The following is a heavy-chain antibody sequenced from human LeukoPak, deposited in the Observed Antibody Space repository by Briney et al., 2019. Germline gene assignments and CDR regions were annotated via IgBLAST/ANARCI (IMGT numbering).Heavy chain of an antibody. V-gene: IGHV4-61*02. CDR3: ARAGYSSSHYAFDI. J-gene: IGHJ3*02. CDR2: IYNSGST. CDR1: GASTSSGLYY. D-gene: IGHD6-13*01. Sequence: SETLSLTCTVSGASTSSGLYYWNWFRQPAGKGLEYIGRIYNSGSTNYNPSLKSRVTISVDTSKNQFSLKLSSVTAADTAVYYYARAGYSSSHYAFDIWGQGTMVTVSS.